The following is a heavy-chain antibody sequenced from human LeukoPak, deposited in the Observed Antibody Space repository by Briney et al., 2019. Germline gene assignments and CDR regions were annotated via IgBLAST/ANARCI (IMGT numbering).Heavy chain of an antibody. Sequence: GGSLRLSCAASGFTFSTYDMSWVRQAPGKGLEWVSGVSGPGGSTYDADSVKGRFTISRDNSKSTLYLQMNSLRAEDTAVYYCAKDLSSGWYPYYFDFWGRGTLVTVSS. D-gene: IGHD6-19*01. CDR1: GFTFSTYD. CDR3: AKDLSSGWYPYYFDF. V-gene: IGHV3-23*01. J-gene: IGHJ4*02. CDR2: VSGPGGST.